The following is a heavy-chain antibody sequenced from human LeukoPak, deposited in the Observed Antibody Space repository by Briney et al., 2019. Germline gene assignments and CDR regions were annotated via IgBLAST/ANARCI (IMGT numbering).Heavy chain of an antibody. Sequence: ESGPTLVNPTQTLTLTCTFSGFSLSTSGMCVSWIRQPPGKALEWLARIDWDDDKFCSTSLKTRLTISKDTSKNQVVLTMTNMDPVDTATYYCARLEGRDSSGYYYRYWGQGTLVTVSS. J-gene: IGHJ4*02. D-gene: IGHD3-22*01. CDR1: GFSLSTSGMC. CDR2: IDWDDDK. CDR3: ARLEGRDSSGYYYRY. V-gene: IGHV2-70*17.